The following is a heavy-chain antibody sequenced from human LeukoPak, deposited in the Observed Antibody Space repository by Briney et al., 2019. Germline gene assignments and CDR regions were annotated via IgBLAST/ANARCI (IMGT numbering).Heavy chain of an antibody. Sequence: GGSLRLSCAASGFTFSSNAMSWVRQAPGKGLEWVSVISVSGSRAYYADFVKGRLTVSRDNSKNTVLLQMNSLRVEDTAVYYCTKDHDGMHAWGQGTTVTVSS. V-gene: IGHV3-23*01. CDR3: TKDHDGMHA. CDR2: ISVSGSRA. CDR1: GFTFSSNA. J-gene: IGHJ6*02.